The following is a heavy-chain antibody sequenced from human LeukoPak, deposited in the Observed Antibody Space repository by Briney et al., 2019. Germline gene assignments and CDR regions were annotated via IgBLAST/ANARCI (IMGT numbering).Heavy chain of an antibody. D-gene: IGHD1-1*01. CDR1: QFTFNGSW. J-gene: IGHJ4*02. CDR3: AIWTSCNY. Sequence: GGSLRLSCADSQFTFNGSWMIWVRQAPGKGLEWVANMDPTGSQKRYVDSVRGRFTISKDNPGASLYLDMHSLRAEDTAIYYCAIWTSCNYWGQGTLVTVSS. CDR2: MDPTGSQK. V-gene: IGHV3-7*01.